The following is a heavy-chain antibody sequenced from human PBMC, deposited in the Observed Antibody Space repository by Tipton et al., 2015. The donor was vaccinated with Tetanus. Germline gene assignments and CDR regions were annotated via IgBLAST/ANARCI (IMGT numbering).Heavy chain of an antibody. CDR2: ISASHGNT. Sequence: QSGAEVKKPGASVKVSCKTSGYNFISYGISWVRQAPGHGLEWMGWISASHGNTNYAQTFRGRVTMTRDTSTSTAYMELRSLTSDDTAVYFCARAFWDGTTPGTFDYWGQGSLVTVSS. D-gene: IGHD1-1*01. CDR3: ARAFWDGTTPGTFDY. CDR1: GYNFISYG. V-gene: IGHV1-18*01. J-gene: IGHJ4*02.